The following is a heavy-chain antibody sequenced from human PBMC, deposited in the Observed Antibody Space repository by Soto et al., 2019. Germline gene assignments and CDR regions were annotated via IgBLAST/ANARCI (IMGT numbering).Heavy chain of an antibody. Sequence: SETLSLTCAVSGGSISSSNWWSWVRQPPGKGLEWIGEIYHSGSTNYNPSLKSRVTISVDTSKNQFSLKLSSVTAADTAVYYCARGGHYKEWYYSYMDVWGKGTTVPVS. CDR2: IYHSGST. J-gene: IGHJ6*03. D-gene: IGHD4-4*01. CDR3: ARGGHYKEWYYSYMDV. V-gene: IGHV4-4*02. CDR1: GGSISSSNW.